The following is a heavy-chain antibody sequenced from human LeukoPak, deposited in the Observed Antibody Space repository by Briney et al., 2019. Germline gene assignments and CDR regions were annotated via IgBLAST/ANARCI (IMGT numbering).Heavy chain of an antibody. CDR2: IHISGST. V-gene: IGHV4-4*07. CDR3: ARRYSYYYDSSGFDY. D-gene: IGHD3-22*01. Sequence: SETLSLTCTVSGGSISSYYWSWIRQPAGKGLEWIGRIHISGSTNYNPSLKSRVTMSVDTSKNQFSLKLSSVTAADTAVYYCARRYSYYYDSSGFDYWGRGTLVTVSS. CDR1: GGSISSYY. J-gene: IGHJ4*02.